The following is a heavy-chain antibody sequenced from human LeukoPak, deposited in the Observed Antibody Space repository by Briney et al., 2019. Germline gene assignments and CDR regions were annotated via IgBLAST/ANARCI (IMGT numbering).Heavy chain of an antibody. Sequence: GESLKISCKGSGYSFTSYWIGCVRQMPGKGLEWMGIIYPGDSDTRYSPSFQGQVTISADKSISTAYLQWSSLKASDTAMYYCARHSGSYGRYYYYYMDVWGKGTTVTVSS. J-gene: IGHJ6*03. CDR1: GYSFTSYW. CDR3: ARHSGSYGRYYYYYMDV. V-gene: IGHV5-51*01. CDR2: IYPGDSDT. D-gene: IGHD1-26*01.